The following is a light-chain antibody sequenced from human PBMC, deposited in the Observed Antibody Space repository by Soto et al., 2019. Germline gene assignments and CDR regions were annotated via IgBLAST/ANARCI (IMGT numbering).Light chain of an antibody. J-gene: IGKJ4*02. CDR3: HQYDSLDQT. CDR2: AAS. CDR1: HDIREY. Sequence: IQMTQSPSSLSASVGDRVTLTCHPSHDIREYLNWYQQKPGKPPNLLIYAASNLQTGVPSRFIGRGSATDFTLTITRLQPEDFATYVCHQYDSLDQTFGRVTKVHI. V-gene: IGKV1-33*01.